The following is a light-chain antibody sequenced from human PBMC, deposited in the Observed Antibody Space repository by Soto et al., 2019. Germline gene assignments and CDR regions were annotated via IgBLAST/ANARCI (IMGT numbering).Light chain of an antibody. CDR3: CSYAGSSTHV. Sequence: QSALTQPASVSGSPGQSITFSCTGTSSDVGSSNLVSWYQQHPGKAPKLLIYEVSKRPSGVSNRFSGSKSGNTASLTISGLQAEVEADYYCCSYAGSSTHVFGTGTKVTVL. CDR1: SSDVGSSNL. J-gene: IGLJ1*01. V-gene: IGLV2-23*02. CDR2: EVS.